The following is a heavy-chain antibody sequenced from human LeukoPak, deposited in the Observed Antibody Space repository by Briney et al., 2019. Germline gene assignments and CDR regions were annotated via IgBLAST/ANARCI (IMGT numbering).Heavy chain of an antibody. Sequence: PGGSLRLSCAASGFTFSSYAMHWVRQAPGKGLEWVAVISYDGSNKYYADSVKGRFTISRDNSKNTLYLQMNSLRAEDTAVYYCARDRGYNWNYVAFDIWGQGTMVTVSS. D-gene: IGHD1-7*01. V-gene: IGHV3-30-3*01. CDR2: ISYDGSNK. CDR3: ARDRGYNWNYVAFDI. CDR1: GFTFSSYA. J-gene: IGHJ3*02.